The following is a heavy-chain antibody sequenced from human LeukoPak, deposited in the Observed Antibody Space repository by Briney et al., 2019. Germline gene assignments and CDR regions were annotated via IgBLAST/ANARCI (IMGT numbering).Heavy chain of an antibody. V-gene: IGHV3-30*02. J-gene: IGHJ4*02. D-gene: IGHD2-2*02. CDR1: GFTFSSYS. CDR3: AKDALGYCSSTSCYTGFDY. Sequence: GGSLRLSCAASGFTFSSYSMNWVRQAPGKGLEWVAFIRYDGSNKYYADSVKGRFTISRDNSKNTLYLQMNSLRAEDTAVYYCAKDALGYCSSTSCYTGFDYWGQGTLVTVSS. CDR2: IRYDGSNK.